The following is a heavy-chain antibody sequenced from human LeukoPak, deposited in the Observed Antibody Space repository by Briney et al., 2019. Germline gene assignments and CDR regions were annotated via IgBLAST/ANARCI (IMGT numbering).Heavy chain of an antibody. Sequence: SETLSLTCTVSGGSISSYYWSWIRQPAGKGLEWIGRIYTSGSTNYNPSLKSRVTMSVDTSKNQFSLKLSSVTAADTAVYYCARTVELGYCSGGSCYSGKGNNWFDPWGQGTLVTVSS. D-gene: IGHD2-15*01. CDR1: GGSISSYY. CDR3: ARTVELGYCSGGSCYSGKGNNWFDP. V-gene: IGHV4-4*07. CDR2: IYTSGST. J-gene: IGHJ5*02.